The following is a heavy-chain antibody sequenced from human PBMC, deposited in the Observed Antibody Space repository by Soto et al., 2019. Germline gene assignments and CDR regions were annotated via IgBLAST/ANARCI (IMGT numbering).Heavy chain of an antibody. CDR2: IYPGDSDT. CDR1: GYSFTSYW. J-gene: IGHJ4*02. D-gene: IGHD3-3*01. CDR3: ATTRGNYYDFWSGYLT. V-gene: IGHV5-51*01. Sequence: GASLKISCKGSGYSFTSYWIGWVRQMPGKGLEWMGIIYPGDSDTRYSPSFQGQVTISADKSISTAYLQWSSLNASYTAMYYCATTRGNYYDFWSGYLTWGQGALVTGSS.